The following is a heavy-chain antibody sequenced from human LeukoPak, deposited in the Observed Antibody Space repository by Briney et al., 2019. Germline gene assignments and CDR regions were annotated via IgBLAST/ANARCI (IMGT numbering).Heavy chain of an antibody. J-gene: IGHJ6*03. CDR2: INHSGST. V-gene: IGHV4-34*01. CDR3: ARRAYYYYYMDV. CDR1: GFTFSSYA. Sequence: GSLRLSCAASGFTFSSYAMSWVRQPPGKGLEWIGEINHSGSTNYNPSLKSRVTISVDTSKNQFSLKLSSVTAADTAVYYCARRAYYYYYMDVWGKGTTVTISS.